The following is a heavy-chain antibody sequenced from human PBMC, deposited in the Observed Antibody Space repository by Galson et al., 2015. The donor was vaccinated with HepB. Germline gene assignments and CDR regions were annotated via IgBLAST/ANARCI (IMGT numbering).Heavy chain of an antibody. V-gene: IGHV1-46*04. CDR1: GYTFSGSH. CDR2: STFNVDTT. D-gene: IGHD6-6*01. Sequence: SVKVSCKASGYTFSGSHMHWVRQAPGQGLEWMGLSTFNVDTTRYAKKLQGRVTMTRDTSTSTAYMELISLRSEDTAVYYCARDSSTWAIDYWGQGTLVTVSS. J-gene: IGHJ4*02. CDR3: ARDSSTWAIDY.